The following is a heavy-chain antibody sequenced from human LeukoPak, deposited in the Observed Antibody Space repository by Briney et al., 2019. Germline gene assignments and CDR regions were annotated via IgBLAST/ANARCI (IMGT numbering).Heavy chain of an antibody. D-gene: IGHD6-19*01. CDR3: ARVAGQWLVQGYYFDY. CDR2: ISPYNGNT. Sequence: APVKVSCKASGGTFSIYAISWVQQAPGQGLEWMGWISPYNGNTNYAQKFQGRVTMTTETSTATAYMELWSLRSDDTAVYYCARVAGQWLVQGYYFDYWGQGTLVTVSS. J-gene: IGHJ4*02. CDR1: GGTFSIYA. V-gene: IGHV1-18*01.